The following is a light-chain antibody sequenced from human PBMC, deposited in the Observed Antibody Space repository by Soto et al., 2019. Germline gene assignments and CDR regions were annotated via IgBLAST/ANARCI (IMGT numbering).Light chain of an antibody. V-gene: IGKV1-5*03. J-gene: IGKJ1*01. Sequence: DIQMTQSPSTLSASVGDRVTVTCRASQDITDSLAWYQQKPGKVPKLLIYWASTLESGVPSRFSGSESGTEFALTNGSLQPDDFATYYCQQYRTYPWTFGQRTKVEIK. CDR2: WAS. CDR3: QQYRTYPWT. CDR1: QDITDS.